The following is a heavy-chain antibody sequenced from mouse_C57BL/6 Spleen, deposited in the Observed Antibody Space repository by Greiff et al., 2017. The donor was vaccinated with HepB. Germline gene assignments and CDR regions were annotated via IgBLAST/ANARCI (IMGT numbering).Heavy chain of an antibody. Sequence: VQLKQSGAELVRPGASVKLSCTASGFNITDDYMHWVKQRPEQGLEWIGGMDPENGDTDYASKFKGKATIAADTSSNTADRQLSSLTSEDTAVYYCTTGYDYDVVFAYWGQGTLVTVSA. V-gene: IGHV14-4*01. CDR2: MDPENGDT. D-gene: IGHD2-4*01. CDR3: TTGYDYDVVFAY. J-gene: IGHJ3*01. CDR1: GFNITDDY.